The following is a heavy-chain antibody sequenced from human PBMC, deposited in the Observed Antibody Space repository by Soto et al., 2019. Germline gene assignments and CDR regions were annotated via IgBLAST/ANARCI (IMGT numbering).Heavy chain of an antibody. CDR3: ARSQGGSSSLDIYYYYYYGMDV. CDR2: VIPIFGTP. CDR1: GGTFSTYA. J-gene: IGHJ6*02. Sequence: QVQLVQSGAEVKKPGSSVKVSCKAPGGTFSTYAISWVRQAPGQGLEWMGGVIPIFGTPTYAQKFQGRVTITADESTSTGYRELRSLRSEDTAVYYCARSQGGSSSLDIYYYYYYGMDVWGQGNTVTVSS. D-gene: IGHD2-15*01. V-gene: IGHV1-69*01.